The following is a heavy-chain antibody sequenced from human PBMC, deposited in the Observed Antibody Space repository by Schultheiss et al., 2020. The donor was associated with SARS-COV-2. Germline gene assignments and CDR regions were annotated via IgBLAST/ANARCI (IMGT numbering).Heavy chain of an antibody. CDR3: AKGQGQSDDIFDY. J-gene: IGHJ4*02. CDR1: GFTFRSYA. Sequence: GGSLRLSCAASGFTFRSYAMNWVRQAPGKGLEWVSGISGNGGNTYYADSVKGRFTFSRDNSKNTLYLQMNSVRDEDTAIYYCAKGQGQSDDIFDYWGQGTLVTVSS. V-gene: IGHV3-23*01. D-gene: IGHD1-1*01. CDR2: ISGNGGNT.